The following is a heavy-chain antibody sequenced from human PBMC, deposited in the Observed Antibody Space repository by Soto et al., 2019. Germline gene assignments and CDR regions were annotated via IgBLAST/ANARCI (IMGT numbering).Heavy chain of an antibody. CDR2: IYHSGST. J-gene: IGHJ3*02. D-gene: IGHD3-10*01. V-gene: IGHV4-31*03. Sequence: SETLSLTCTVSGGSISSGAYYCSWIRQHPGKGLEWMGYIYHSGSTYASPSLKSRVTISVDTSKNQFSLKLGSVTAADTAVYYCARVVIERDYGSGRDPFAISGQRSTVT. CDR1: GGSISSGAYY. CDR3: ARVVIERDYGSGRDPFAI.